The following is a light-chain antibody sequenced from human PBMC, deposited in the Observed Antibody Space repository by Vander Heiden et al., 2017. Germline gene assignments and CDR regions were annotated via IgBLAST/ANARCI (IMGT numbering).Light chain of an antibody. V-gene: IGKV1-39*01. Sequence: DIQMTQSPSSLSASVGDRVTITCRASQSISSYLNWYQQKPGKAPKLLIYAASSLQSGVPSRFSRTGSGTDFTLTISSLQPEDFATYYCQQSDTTPRTFGPGTKVDIK. CDR1: QSISSY. J-gene: IGKJ3*01. CDR2: AAS. CDR3: QQSDTTPRT.